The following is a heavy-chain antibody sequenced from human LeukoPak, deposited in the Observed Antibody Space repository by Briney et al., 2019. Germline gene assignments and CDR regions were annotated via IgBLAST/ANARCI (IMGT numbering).Heavy chain of an antibody. D-gene: IGHD3-22*01. CDR1: GGSISSGGYY. V-gene: IGHV4-39*01. Sequence: SETLSLTCTVSGGSISSGGYYWSWIRQPPGKGLEWIGNIYYSGRTYYNPSLKSRVTISVDTSKNQFSLKLSSVTATDTAVYCCARGVSMIVVVIHGWYFDLWGRGTLVTVSS. J-gene: IGHJ2*01. CDR2: IYYSGRT. CDR3: ARGVSMIVVVIHGWYFDL.